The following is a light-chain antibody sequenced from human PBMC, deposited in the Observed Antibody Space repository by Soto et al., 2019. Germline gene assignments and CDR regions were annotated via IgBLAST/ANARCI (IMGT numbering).Light chain of an antibody. CDR1: QSFRGL. J-gene: IGKJ5*01. Sequence: EVVMTQPPATLSLSPGERATLSCRASQSFRGLLAWYQQKPGQAPRLLIYDAYNRATGIPPRFSGSGSGTDFTLTISSLEPEDSAVYYCQQRHMWPITFGQGTRLEI. CDR2: DAY. CDR3: QQRHMWPIT. V-gene: IGKV3-11*01.